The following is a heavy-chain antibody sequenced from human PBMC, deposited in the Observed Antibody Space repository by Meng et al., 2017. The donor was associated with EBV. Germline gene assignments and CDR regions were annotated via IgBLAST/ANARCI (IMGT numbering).Heavy chain of an antibody. CDR2: FLPRLGAP. Sequence: QVYLVKSAAGGKKPGSSVKVSCKTSGGPFRYYAISWVRQAPGLGLEWLGGFLPRLGAPNYAQKFHGRVKITADESTSTHYMDLSSLRSEDTAIYYCASESGRGYTPDYWGQGTLVTVSS. CDR3: ASESGRGYTPDY. CDR1: GGPFRYYA. V-gene: IGHV1-69*01. D-gene: IGHD3-10*01. J-gene: IGHJ4*02.